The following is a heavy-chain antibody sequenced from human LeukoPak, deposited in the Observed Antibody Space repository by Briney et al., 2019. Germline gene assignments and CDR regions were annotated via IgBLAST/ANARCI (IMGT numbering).Heavy chain of an antibody. CDR3: ATDPRRYFDWLLT. J-gene: IGHJ5*02. Sequence: GASVKVSCKASGYTFTDYYIHWVRQAPGKGLEWMGGFDPEDGETIYAQKFQGRVTMTEDTSTDTAYMELSSLRSEDTAVYYCATDPRRYFDWLLTWGQGTLVTVSS. CDR2: FDPEDGET. V-gene: IGHV1-24*01. CDR1: GYTFTDYY. D-gene: IGHD3-9*01.